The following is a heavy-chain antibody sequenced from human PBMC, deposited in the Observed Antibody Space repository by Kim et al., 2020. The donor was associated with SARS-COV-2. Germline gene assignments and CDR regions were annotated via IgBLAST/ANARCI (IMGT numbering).Heavy chain of an antibody. CDR3: ARVVVVVPAAHAQPGRNYYYGMDV. Sequence: SETLSLTCAVSGGSISSSNWWSWVRQPPGKGLEWIGEIYHSGSTNYNPSLKSRVTISVDKSKNQFSLKLSSVTAADTAVYYCARVVVVVPAAHAQPGRNYYYGMDVWGQGTTVTVSS. CDR2: IYHSGST. V-gene: IGHV4-4*02. J-gene: IGHJ6*02. CDR1: GGSISSSNW. D-gene: IGHD2-2*01.